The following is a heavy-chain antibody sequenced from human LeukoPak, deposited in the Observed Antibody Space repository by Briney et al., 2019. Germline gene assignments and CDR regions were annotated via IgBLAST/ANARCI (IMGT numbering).Heavy chain of an antibody. D-gene: IGHD1-26*01. J-gene: IGHJ4*02. Sequence: GGSLRLSCAASGFTFSSYGMSWVRQAPGKGLEWVSAISNNGGYTYYAASVKGRFTISRDNSKNTLNLQMNSLRAEDTAVYYCATSKYSGSYWGQGTLVTVSS. CDR3: ATSKYSGSY. CDR1: GFTFSSYG. V-gene: IGHV3-23*01. CDR2: ISNNGGYT.